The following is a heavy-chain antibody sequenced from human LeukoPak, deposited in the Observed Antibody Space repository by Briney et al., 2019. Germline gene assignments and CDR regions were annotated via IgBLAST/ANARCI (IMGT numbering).Heavy chain of an antibody. Sequence: ASVKVSCKASGYTFTSYGISWVRQAPGQGLEWMGWISAYNGNTNYAQKLQGRVTMTTDTSTSTAYTELRSLRSDDTAVYYCARDPLTYYYDSSGYPSVHLFDYWGQGTLVTVSS. CDR2: ISAYNGNT. V-gene: IGHV1-18*01. J-gene: IGHJ4*02. CDR3: ARDPLTYYYDSSGYPSVHLFDY. D-gene: IGHD3-22*01. CDR1: GYTFTSYG.